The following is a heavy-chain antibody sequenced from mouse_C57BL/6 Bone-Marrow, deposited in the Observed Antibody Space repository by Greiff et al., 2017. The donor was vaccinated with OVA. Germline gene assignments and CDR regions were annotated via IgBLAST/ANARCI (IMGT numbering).Heavy chain of an antibody. CDR1: GFSLTRYG. J-gene: IGHJ1*03. V-gene: IGHV2-5*01. D-gene: IGHD1-1*01. CDR2: LWRGGST. CDR3: AKNGYYGSSYGYFDV. Sequence: VQRVESGPGLVQPSQSLSITCTVSGFSLTRYGVHWVRQSPGKGLEWLGVLWRGGSTDYNAAFMSRLSITKDNSKSQVVFKMNSLQADDTAIYYCAKNGYYGSSYGYFDVWGTGTTVTVSS.